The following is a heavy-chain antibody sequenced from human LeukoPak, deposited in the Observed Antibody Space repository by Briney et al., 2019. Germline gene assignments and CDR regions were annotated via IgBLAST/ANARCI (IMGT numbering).Heavy chain of an antibody. V-gene: IGHV4-59*01. CDR3: ARDRSGYDFSAFDI. D-gene: IGHD5-12*01. Sequence: SDTLSLPCTVSGGSISSYYWSCLRQPPGKGLEGIGYIYYSGCTNYNPSLKSRVTISVDTSKNQFSLRLSSVTAADTAVYYCARDRSGYDFSAFDIWGQGTMVTVSS. J-gene: IGHJ3*02. CDR2: IYYSGCT. CDR1: GGSISSYY.